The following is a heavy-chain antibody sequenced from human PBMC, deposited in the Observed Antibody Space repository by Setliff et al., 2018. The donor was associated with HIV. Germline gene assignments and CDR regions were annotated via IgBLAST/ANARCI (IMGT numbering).Heavy chain of an antibody. V-gene: IGHV1-8*03. CDR3: ARGLGNFVPDLIGYFDY. CDR2: MNPNSGNR. D-gene: IGHD3-3*02. J-gene: IGHJ4*02. Sequence: ASVKVSCKTSGYTFTSYDINWVRQATGQGLEWMGWMNPNSGNRGYAQKFQGRVTISRNTSISTAYMELSGLRSEDTAVYYCARGLGNFVPDLIGYFDYWGQGTLVTVSS. CDR1: GYTFTSYD.